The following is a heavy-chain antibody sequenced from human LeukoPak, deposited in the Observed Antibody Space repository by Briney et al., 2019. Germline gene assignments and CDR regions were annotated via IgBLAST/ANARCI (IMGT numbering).Heavy chain of an antibody. D-gene: IGHD1-26*01. J-gene: IGHJ6*02. CDR1: GFTFSSYA. CDR3: ARDRGGSDYGGYYYYYGMDV. V-gene: IGHV3-30-3*01. Sequence: GGSLRLSCAASGFTFSSYAMHWVRQAPGKGLEWVAVISYDGSNKYYADSVKGRFTIPRDNSKNTLYLQMNSLRAEDTAVYYCARDRGGSDYGGYYYYYGMDVWGQGTTVTVSS. CDR2: ISYDGSNK.